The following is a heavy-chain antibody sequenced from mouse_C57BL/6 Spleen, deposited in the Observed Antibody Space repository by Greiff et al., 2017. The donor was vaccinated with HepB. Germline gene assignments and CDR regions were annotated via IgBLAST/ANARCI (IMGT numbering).Heavy chain of an antibody. CDR2: IYPGSGST. D-gene: IGHD1-1*01. J-gene: IGHJ3*01. V-gene: IGHV1-55*01. CDR1: GYTFTSYW. CDR3: ARSVNYYGSGYGY. Sequence: QVQLQQPGAELVKPGASVKMSCKASGYTFTSYWITWVKQRPGQGLEWIGDIYPGSGSTNYNEKFKSKATLTVDTSSSTAYMQLSSLTSADSAVYYCARSVNYYGSGYGYWGQGTLVTVSA.